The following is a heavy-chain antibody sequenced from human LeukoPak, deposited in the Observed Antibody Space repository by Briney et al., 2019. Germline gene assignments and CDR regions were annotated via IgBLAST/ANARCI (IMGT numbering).Heavy chain of an antibody. CDR2: INPKSGDT. J-gene: IGHJ5*02. CDR3: ARTKRGYDYGDHRFDP. CDR1: GDTFIAYY. V-gene: IGHV1-2*02. Sequence: ASMKVSCKAPGDTFIAYYIHWVRQAPGQGLEWMGWINPKSGDTNCAQKFQGRVTMTRDTSTTTVYMELTRLRSDDTAVYYCARTKRGYDYGDHRFDPWGQGTLVTVSS. D-gene: IGHD4-17*01.